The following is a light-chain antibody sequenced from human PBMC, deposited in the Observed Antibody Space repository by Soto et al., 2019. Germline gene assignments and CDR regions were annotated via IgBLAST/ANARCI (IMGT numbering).Light chain of an antibody. CDR3: QQYNSYS. CDR1: QGIRND. V-gene: IGKV1-17*01. Sequence: DIQMTQSPSSLSASVGDRVTITCRASQGIRNDLGWYQQKPGTAPKVLIYHAANLQGVVPSRFSGSGSGTEFTLTISSLQPDDFATYYCQQYNSYSFGQGTKVDIK. CDR2: HAA. J-gene: IGKJ1*01.